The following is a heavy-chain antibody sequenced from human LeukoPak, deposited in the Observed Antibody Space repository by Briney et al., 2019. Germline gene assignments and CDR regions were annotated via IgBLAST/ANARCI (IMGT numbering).Heavy chain of an antibody. CDR3: ARDFSLQLFDY. Sequence: PGGSLRLSCAASGFTFSRYGFHWLRQAPGKGLEWVAVIWSDGSYKYYADSVKGRFTISRDDSKNTLYLQMNSLRAEDTAVYYCARDFSLQLFDYWGQGTLVTVFS. V-gene: IGHV3-33*01. CDR1: GFTFSRYG. J-gene: IGHJ4*02. D-gene: IGHD5-24*01. CDR2: IWSDGSYK.